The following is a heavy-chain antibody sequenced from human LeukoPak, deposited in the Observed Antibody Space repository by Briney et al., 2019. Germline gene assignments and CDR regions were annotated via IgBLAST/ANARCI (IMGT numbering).Heavy chain of an antibody. Sequence: GASVTVSCTASAGTFSIYGISWVRQAPGQGLEWMGGLIPIFGTANYAQKFQGRVTITADESTSTAYMELSSLRSEDTAVYYCARLDEYSSSSRYYGMDVWGQGTTVTVSS. CDR3: ARLDEYSSSSRYYGMDV. D-gene: IGHD6-6*01. V-gene: IGHV1-69*13. CDR2: LIPIFGTA. CDR1: AGTFSIYG. J-gene: IGHJ6*02.